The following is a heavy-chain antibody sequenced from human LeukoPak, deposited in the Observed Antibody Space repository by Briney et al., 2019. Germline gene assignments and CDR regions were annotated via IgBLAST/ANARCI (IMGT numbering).Heavy chain of an antibody. J-gene: IGHJ4*02. CDR1: GGSFSGYY. Sequence: PSKTLSLTCAVYGGSFSGYYWSWIRQPPGKGLEWIGEINHSGSTNYNPSLKSRVTISVDTSKNQFSLKLSSVTAADTAVYYCARSFSCSSTSCPLDYWGQGTLVTVSS. CDR2: INHSGST. D-gene: IGHD2-2*01. CDR3: ARSFSCSSTSCPLDY. V-gene: IGHV4-34*01.